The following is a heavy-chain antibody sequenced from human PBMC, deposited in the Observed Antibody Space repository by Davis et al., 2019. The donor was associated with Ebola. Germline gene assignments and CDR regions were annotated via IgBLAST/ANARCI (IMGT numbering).Heavy chain of an antibody. V-gene: IGHV3-30-3*01. J-gene: IGHJ6*02. Sequence: GESLKISCAASGFTFSSYAMHWVRQAPGKGLEWVAVISYDGSNKYYADSVKGRFTISRDNSKNTLYLQMNSLRAEDTAVYYCAREPSQYYGMDVWGQGTTVTVSS. CDR2: ISYDGSNK. CDR3: AREPSQYYGMDV. CDR1: GFTFSSYA.